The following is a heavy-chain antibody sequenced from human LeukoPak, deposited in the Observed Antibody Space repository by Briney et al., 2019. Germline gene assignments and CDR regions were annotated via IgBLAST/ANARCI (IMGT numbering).Heavy chain of an antibody. V-gene: IGHV3-30*02. CDR1: GFPFSYYG. D-gene: IGHD1-26*01. CDR3: AKGSGWEMSYYYYYMDV. CDR2: IQYDGSNE. Sequence: GGSLRLSCAASGFPFSYYGFHWVRQAPGKGLEWVAYIQYDGSNEQYADSVKGRFSISRDSSKNILYLQMNSLRAEDTAVYYCAKGSGWEMSYYYYYMDVRGKGTTVTISS. J-gene: IGHJ6*03.